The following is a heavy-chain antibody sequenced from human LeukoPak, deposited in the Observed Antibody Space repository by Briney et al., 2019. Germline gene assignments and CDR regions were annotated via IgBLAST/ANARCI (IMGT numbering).Heavy chain of an antibody. CDR2: INPNSGGT. D-gene: IGHD3-9*01. CDR1: GYTFIGYY. CDR3: ARSPVLRYFDWLFYFDY. Sequence: ASVKVSCKASGYTFIGYYMHWVRQAPGQGLEWMGWINPNSGGTNYAQKFQGWVTMTRDTSISTAYMELSRLRSDDTAVYYCARSPVLRYFDWLFYFDYWGQGTLVTVSS. J-gene: IGHJ4*02. V-gene: IGHV1-2*04.